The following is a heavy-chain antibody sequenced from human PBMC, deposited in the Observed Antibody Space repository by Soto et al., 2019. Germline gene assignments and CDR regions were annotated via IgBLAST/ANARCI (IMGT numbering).Heavy chain of an antibody. Sequence: GASVKVSCKASGYTITSYGISWVRQAPGQGLEWMGWISAYNGNTTYAQKLQGRVTMTTDTSTSTAYMELRSLRSDDTAVYYCARDPYYDFWSGYPPTLYYYVMDVWGQGTTVTVSS. D-gene: IGHD3-3*01. CDR2: ISAYNGNT. CDR3: ARDPYYDFWSGYPPTLYYYVMDV. V-gene: IGHV1-18*04. J-gene: IGHJ6*02. CDR1: GYTITSYG.